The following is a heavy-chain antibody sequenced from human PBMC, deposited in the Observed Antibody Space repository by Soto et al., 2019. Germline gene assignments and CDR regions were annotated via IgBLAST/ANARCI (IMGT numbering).Heavy chain of an antibody. D-gene: IGHD3-22*01. J-gene: IGHJ4*02. CDR1: GFNFNRYC. V-gene: IGHV3-23*01. CDR2: ISRSGRGSA. Sequence: GSLKLSCGPSGFNFNRYCKNWGRPAPGEGLGGVSSISRSGRGSAYYADSVKGRFTISRDNSENTLFLQMNNLRDEDTALYYCARGRYLDSSDYWVANLPFDHWGLGTLVTVSS. CDR3: ARGRYLDSSDYWVANLPFDH.